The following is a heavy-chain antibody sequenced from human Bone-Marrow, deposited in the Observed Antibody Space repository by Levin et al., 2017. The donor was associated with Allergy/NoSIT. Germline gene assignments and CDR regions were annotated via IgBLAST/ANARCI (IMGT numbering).Heavy chain of an antibody. D-gene: IGHD1/OR15-1a*01. J-gene: IGHJ4*02. V-gene: IGHV1-2*06. Sequence: RASVKVSCKASGYTFIDYYMHWVRQAPGQGLEWMGRIDPRRGDTNNAQKFQGRVTMTRDTSISTAYMELSSLRPDDTAIYYCARDGTTSSFDFWGQGTLVTVSS. CDR3: ARDGTTSSFDF. CDR1: GYTFIDYY. CDR2: IDPRRGDT.